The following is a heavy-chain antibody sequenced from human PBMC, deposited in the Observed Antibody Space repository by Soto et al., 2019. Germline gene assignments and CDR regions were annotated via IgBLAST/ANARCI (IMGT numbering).Heavy chain of an antibody. CDR2: IYYSGST. CDR1: GGSISIGGYY. CDR3: EREGLTSEVVITSAREAFDI. V-gene: IGHV4-31*03. Sequence: SETLSLTCTVSGGSISIGGYYWSWIRQHPGKGLEWIGYIYYSGSTYYNPSLKSRVTISVDTSKNQFSLKLSSVTAADTAVYYCEREGLTSEVVITSAREAFDIWGQGTMVTVSS. J-gene: IGHJ3*02. D-gene: IGHD3-22*01.